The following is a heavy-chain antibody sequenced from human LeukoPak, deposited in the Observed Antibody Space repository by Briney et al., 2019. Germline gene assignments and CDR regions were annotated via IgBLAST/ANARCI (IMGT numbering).Heavy chain of an antibody. CDR3: ASTSPRNCSSTSCYESVGVYYYMDV. V-gene: IGHV1-69*05. D-gene: IGHD2-2*01. J-gene: IGHJ6*03. Sequence: SVKVSCKASGGTFSSYAISWVRQAPGQGLEWMGGIIPIFGTANYAQKFQGRVTITTDESTSTAYMELSSLRSEDTAVYYCASTSPRNCSSTSCYESVGVYYYMDVWGKGTTVTVSS. CDR1: GGTFSSYA. CDR2: IIPIFGTA.